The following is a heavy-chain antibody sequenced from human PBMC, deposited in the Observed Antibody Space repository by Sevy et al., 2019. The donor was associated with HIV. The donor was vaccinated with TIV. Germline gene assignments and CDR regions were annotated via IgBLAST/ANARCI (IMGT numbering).Heavy chain of an antibody. CDR2: ISSSGSTI. J-gene: IGHJ4*02. Sequence: GGSLRLSCAXXXXXFSSXEMXWVRQAPGKGLEWVSYISSSGSTIYYADSVKGRFTISRDNAKNSLYLQMNSLRAEDTAVYYCARDDRGYXGXXXGNFXXXGQGTLVTVSS. D-gene: IGHD5-12*01. CDR3: ARDDRGYXGXXXGNFXX. V-gene: IGHV3-48*03. CDR1: XXXFSSXE.